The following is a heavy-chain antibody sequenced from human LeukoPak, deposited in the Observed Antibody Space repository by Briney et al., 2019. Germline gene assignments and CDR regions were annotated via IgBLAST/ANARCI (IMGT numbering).Heavy chain of an antibody. D-gene: IGHD1-26*01. J-gene: IGHJ3*02. V-gene: IGHV1-2*02. Sequence: GASVKVSCKASGYTFTGYYMHWVRQAPGQGLEWMGWINPNSGGTNYAQKFQGRVTMTRDTSISTAYMELSRLRSDDTAVYYCARDKWEPRYAFDIWGQGTMVTVSS. CDR2: INPNSGGT. CDR1: GYTFTGYY. CDR3: ARDKWEPRYAFDI.